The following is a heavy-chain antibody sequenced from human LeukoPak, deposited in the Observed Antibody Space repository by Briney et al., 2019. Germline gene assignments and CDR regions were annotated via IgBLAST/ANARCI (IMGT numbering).Heavy chain of an antibody. D-gene: IGHD5-12*01. V-gene: IGHV3-21*01. Sequence: PGGSLRLFCAASGFTFRSCAIRWVRQAPGKGLEWVSSISSRSSYIYYTDSVKGRFTISRDNAKNSLHLQMNSLRAEDTALYYCARGSTVGYSGYDATRKYFDYWGQGTLVTVSS. CDR2: ISSRSSYI. J-gene: IGHJ4*02. CDR1: GFTFRSCA. CDR3: ARGSTVGYSGYDATRKYFDY.